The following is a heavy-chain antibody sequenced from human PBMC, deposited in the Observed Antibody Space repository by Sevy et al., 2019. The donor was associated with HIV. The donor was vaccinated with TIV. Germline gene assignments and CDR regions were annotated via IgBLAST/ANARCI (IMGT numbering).Heavy chain of an antibody. CDR3: ARGPKSYGIVVVPAAIRY. Sequence: SDTLSLTCAVYGGSFSGYYWSWIRQPPGKGLEWIGEINHSGSTNYNPSLKSRVTISVDTSKNQFSLKLSSVTAADTAVYYCARGPKSYGIVVVPAAIRYWGQGTLVTVSS. J-gene: IGHJ4*02. CDR2: INHSGST. V-gene: IGHV4-34*01. D-gene: IGHD2-2*02. CDR1: GGSFSGYY.